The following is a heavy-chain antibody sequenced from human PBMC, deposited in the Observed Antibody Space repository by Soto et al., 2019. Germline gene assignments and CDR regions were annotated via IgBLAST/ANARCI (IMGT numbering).Heavy chain of an antibody. Sequence: QVQLQQSGPGLVKPSQTLSLTCTVSGDSISSDYYHWTWIRQSPGKGLEWIGYIHHSGSILYNPYLKSRVTISVDTSENQFSLHLSSVTAADTAVYFCAREDDGGDSLDVWGQGTTVTVSS. CDR1: GDSISSDYYH. D-gene: IGHD2-21*02. J-gene: IGHJ6*02. CDR2: IHHSGSI. V-gene: IGHV4-30-4*08. CDR3: AREDDGGDSLDV.